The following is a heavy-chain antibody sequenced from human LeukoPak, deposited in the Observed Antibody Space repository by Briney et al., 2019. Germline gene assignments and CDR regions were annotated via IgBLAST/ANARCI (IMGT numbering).Heavy chain of an antibody. J-gene: IGHJ4*02. CDR1: GFTFSSYA. CDR3: ARAFPMVRGDMGGFDY. CDR2: ISSSGGST. D-gene: IGHD3-10*01. V-gene: IGHV3-23*01. Sequence: GGSLRLSCAASGFTFSSYAMSWVRQAPGKGLEWVSAISSSGGSTYYADSVKGRFTISRDNSKNTLYLQMNSLRAEDTAVYYCARAFPMVRGDMGGFDYWGQGTLVTVSS.